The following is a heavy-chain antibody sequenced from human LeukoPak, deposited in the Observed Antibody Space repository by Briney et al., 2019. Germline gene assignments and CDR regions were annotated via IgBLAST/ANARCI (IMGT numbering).Heavy chain of an antibody. Sequence: PGRSLRLSCAASGFTFSSYAMHWVRQAPGKGLEWVAVISYDGSNKYYADSVKGRFTISRDNSKNTLYLQMNSLRAEDTAVYYCARGPRSSYYYYMDVWGKGTTVTVSS. CDR2: ISYDGSNK. CDR3: ARGPRSSYYYYMDV. V-gene: IGHV3-30*04. J-gene: IGHJ6*03. CDR1: GFTFSSYA.